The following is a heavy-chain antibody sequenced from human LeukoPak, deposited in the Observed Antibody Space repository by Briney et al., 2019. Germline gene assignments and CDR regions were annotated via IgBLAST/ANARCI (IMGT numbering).Heavy chain of an antibody. Sequence: AAALKTSCKGVGYSFITYWLGWVRHMPGKPLEWMGIIYPGDSETRYSPSFQGQVTISVDKSISVAYLQWNGLRASDTAIYYCARRLEGSSNWHIDLWGRGTLVTVSS. CDR2: IYPGDSET. CDR3: ARRLEGSSNWHIDL. D-gene: IGHD3-10*01. J-gene: IGHJ2*01. CDR1: GYSFITYW. V-gene: IGHV5-51*01.